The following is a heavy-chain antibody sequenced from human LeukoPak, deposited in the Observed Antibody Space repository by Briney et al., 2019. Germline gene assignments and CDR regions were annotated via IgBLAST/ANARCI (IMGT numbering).Heavy chain of an antibody. Sequence: GGSLRLSCAGSGFIFSSYWMTWVRQAPGKGLEWVANIKQDGSEKYYVDSVKGRFTISRDNAKNSLYLQMNSLRAEDTAVYYCAKEGLFHYFDYWGQGTLVTVSS. CDR3: AKEGLFHYFDY. CDR1: GFIFSSYW. CDR2: IKQDGSEK. J-gene: IGHJ4*02. D-gene: IGHD3-22*01. V-gene: IGHV3-7*03.